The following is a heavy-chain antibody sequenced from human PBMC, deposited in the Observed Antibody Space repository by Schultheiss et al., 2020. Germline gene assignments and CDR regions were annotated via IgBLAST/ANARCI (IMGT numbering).Heavy chain of an antibody. Sequence: GESLKISCAASGFTFSNAWMSWVRQALGKGLEWVGRIKSKTDGGTTDYAAPVKGRFTISTDDSKNTLYLQMNSLKTEDTAVYYCARERMVRGTYYGMDVWGQGTTVTVSS. CDR1: GFTFSNAW. CDR3: ARERMVRGTYYGMDV. J-gene: IGHJ6*02. V-gene: IGHV3-15*01. CDR2: IKSKTDGGTT. D-gene: IGHD3-10*01.